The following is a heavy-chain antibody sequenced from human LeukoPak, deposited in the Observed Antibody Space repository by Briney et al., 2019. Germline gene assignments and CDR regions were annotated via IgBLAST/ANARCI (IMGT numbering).Heavy chain of an antibody. CDR1: GYTLTELS. D-gene: IGHD4-17*01. CDR2: FDPEDGET. V-gene: IGHV1-24*01. CDR3: AKDGNDYGDYRPFDY. Sequence: ASVKVSCKVSGYTLTELSMHWVRQAPGKGLEWMGGFDPEDGETIYAQKFQGRVTMTEDTSTDTAYMELSSLRSEDTAVYYCAKDGNDYGDYRPFDYWGQGTLVTVSS. J-gene: IGHJ4*02.